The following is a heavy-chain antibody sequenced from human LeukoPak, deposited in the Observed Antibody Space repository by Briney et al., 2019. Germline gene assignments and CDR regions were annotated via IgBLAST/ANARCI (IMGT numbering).Heavy chain of an antibody. CDR2: IYYTGTT. V-gene: IGHV4-59*11. D-gene: IGHD2-2*01. CDR3: ARFSWGCSTASCYLTN. CDR1: GGSLSGHY. J-gene: IGHJ4*02. Sequence: SETLSLTCAVGGGSLSGHYWGWIRQPPGKGLELVGHIYYTGTTFYNPSLNSRVTITLDTSRNQFSLRLTSVIAADTAVYYCARFSWGCSTASCYLTNWGQGALVTVSS.